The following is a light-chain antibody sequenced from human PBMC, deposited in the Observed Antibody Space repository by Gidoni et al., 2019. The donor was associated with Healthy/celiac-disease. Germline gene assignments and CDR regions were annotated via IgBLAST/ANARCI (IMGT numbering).Light chain of an antibody. CDR3: QQNNSYSPT. CDR1: QSISSW. CDR2: NAS. J-gene: IGKJ3*01. Sequence: DIQMPHSPSTLSASVGDRVTITCRASQSISSWLAWYQQKPGKAPKLMIYNASSLESGVPSSFSGSGSGTEFTLTISSLQPDDFATYYCQQNNSYSPTFGPGTKVDIK. V-gene: IGKV1-5*03.